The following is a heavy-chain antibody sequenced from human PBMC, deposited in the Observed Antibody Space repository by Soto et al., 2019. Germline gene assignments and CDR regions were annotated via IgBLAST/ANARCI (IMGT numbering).Heavy chain of an antibody. CDR3: ATVSGGLWFGKLLIYGLGV. D-gene: IGHD3-10*01. Sequence: TLSLTCTVSGGSLSSGGYYWTWVRQHPGKGLEWIGNIHHSGSTYYSPSLKSRVILSVDTSKNQFSLRLSSVTAADTAVYYCATVSGGLWFGKLLIYGLGVWGPGTTVTVSS. CDR2: IHHSGST. CDR1: GGSLSSGGYY. V-gene: IGHV4-31*03. J-gene: IGHJ6*02.